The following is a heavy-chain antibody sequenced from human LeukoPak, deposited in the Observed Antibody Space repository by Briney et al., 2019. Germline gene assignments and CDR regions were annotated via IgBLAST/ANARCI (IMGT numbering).Heavy chain of an antibody. Sequence: PGGSLRLSCAASGFTFSTCAMSWVRQAPGKGLEWVSGISGTTSGTYYADSVKGRFTISRDNSKNTLFLQVNSLRAEDTAVYYCGKVGIYFYHGLEVWAKGPRSPSP. CDR2: ISGTTSGT. J-gene: IGHJ6*02. CDR3: GKVGIYFYHGLEV. D-gene: IGHD3-10*01. CDR1: GFTFSTCA. V-gene: IGHV3-23*01.